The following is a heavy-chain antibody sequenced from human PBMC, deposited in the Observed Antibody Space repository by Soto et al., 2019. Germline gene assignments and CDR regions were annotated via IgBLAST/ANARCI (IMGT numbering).Heavy chain of an antibody. CDR1: GGSISSSSYY. CDR2: IYYSGST. J-gene: IGHJ5*02. CDR3: ARGFLDSSSWYSRFGWFDP. V-gene: IGHV4-39*01. D-gene: IGHD6-13*01. Sequence: QLQLQESGPGLVKPSETLSLTCTVSGGSISSSSYYWGWIRQPPGKGLEWLGSIYYSGSTYYNPYIQSRVTISVDTSKNQFSLKLSSVTAADTAVYSGARGFLDSSSWYSRFGWFDPWGQGTLVTVSS.